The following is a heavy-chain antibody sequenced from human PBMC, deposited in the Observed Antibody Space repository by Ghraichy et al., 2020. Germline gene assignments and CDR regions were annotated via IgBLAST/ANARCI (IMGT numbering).Heavy chain of an antibody. CDR2: IYPSDSDT. V-gene: IGHV5-51*01. D-gene: IGHD6-19*01. J-gene: IGHJ4*02. CDR3: ARYSSGYYGTSLGTKIDY. Sequence: GGSLRLSCKGSGYTFTNYWIAWVRQMPGKSLEWMGIIYPSDSDTRYSPSFQGQVSLSADQSINTAYLQWSSLKASDTAIYFCARYSSGYYGTSLGTKIDYWGQGTLVTVSS. CDR1: GYTFTNYW.